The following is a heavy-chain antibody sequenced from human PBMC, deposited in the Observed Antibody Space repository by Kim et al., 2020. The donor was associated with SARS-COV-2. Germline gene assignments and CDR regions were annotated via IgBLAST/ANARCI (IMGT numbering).Heavy chain of an antibody. V-gene: IGHV1-2*02. D-gene: IGHD1-26*01. J-gene: IGHJ3*02. CDR1: GYNFAGYY. Sequence: ASVKVSCKASGYNFAGYYMHWVRQAPGQGLEWMGWIDPNSGGTNYARKFQGRVTMTRDTSIRTAYMELSSLGTDDTALYYCAIRQWADGYDIWGRGTKVTVSS. CDR3: AIRQWADGYDI. CDR2: IDPNSGGT.